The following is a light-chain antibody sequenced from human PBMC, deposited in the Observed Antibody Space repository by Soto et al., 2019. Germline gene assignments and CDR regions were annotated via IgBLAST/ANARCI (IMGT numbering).Light chain of an antibody. Sequence: DIVMTQSPLSLPVTPGEPASISCRSSQSLLHSNGYNYLDWYLQKPGQSPQLLIYLGSNRASGVPDRFSGSGSGTDFTLKISRVEAEDVGVYYFMQALQTPRTFGTDTKEDIK. V-gene: IGKV2-28*01. CDR2: LGS. CDR1: QSLLHSNGYNY. J-gene: IGKJ3*01. CDR3: MQALQTPRT.